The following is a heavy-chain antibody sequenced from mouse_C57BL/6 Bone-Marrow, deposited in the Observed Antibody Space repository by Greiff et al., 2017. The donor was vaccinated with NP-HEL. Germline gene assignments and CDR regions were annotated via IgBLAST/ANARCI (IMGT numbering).Heavy chain of an antibody. CDR1: GYTFTDYE. Sequence: QVQLQQSGAELVRPGASVTLSCKASGYTFTDYEMHWVKQTPVHGLEWIGAIDPETGGTAYNQKFKGKAILTADKSSSTAYMELRSLTSEDSAVYYWTRKTTVVAEGYYAMDYWGQGTSVTVSS. CDR2: IDPETGGT. D-gene: IGHD1-1*01. CDR3: TRKTTVVAEGYYAMDY. V-gene: IGHV1-15*01. J-gene: IGHJ4*01.